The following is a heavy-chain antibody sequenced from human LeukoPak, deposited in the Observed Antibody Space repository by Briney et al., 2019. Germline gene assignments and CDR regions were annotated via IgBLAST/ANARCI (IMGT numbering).Heavy chain of an antibody. V-gene: IGHV1-18*01. J-gene: IGHJ4*02. D-gene: IGHD6-19*01. Sequence: ASVKVSCKASGYTFTNYGISWVRQAPGQGLEWMGWISTYNGNTNYAQKLQGRVTMTTDTSTSTAYMELWSLRSDDTAVYYCARDLGSSGWYYFDYWGQGTLVTVSS. CDR2: ISTYNGNT. CDR3: ARDLGSSGWYYFDY. CDR1: GYTFTNYG.